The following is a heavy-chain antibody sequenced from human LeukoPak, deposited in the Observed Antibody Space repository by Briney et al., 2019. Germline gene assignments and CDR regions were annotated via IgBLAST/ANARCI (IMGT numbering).Heavy chain of an antibody. CDR1: GGSISSSSYF. CDR2: IFYSGST. CDR3: ARGKRGYSSSWYDY. V-gene: IGHV4-39*01. Sequence: PSETLSLTCTVSGGSISSSSYFWGWIRQPPGKGLERIGSIFYSGSTYYNPSLNSRVTISIDTSRNQFSLKLSSVTAADTAVYYCARGKRGYSSSWYDYWGQGTLVTVSS. J-gene: IGHJ4*02. D-gene: IGHD6-13*01.